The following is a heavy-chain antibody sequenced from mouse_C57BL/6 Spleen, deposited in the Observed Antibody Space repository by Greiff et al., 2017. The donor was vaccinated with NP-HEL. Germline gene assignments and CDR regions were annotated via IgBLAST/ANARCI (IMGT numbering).Heavy chain of an antibody. CDR1: GYAFSSSW. J-gene: IGHJ2*01. Sequence: QVQLKQSGPELVKPGASVKISCKASGYAFSSSWMNWVKQRPGKGLEWIGRIYPGDGDTNYNGKFKGKATLTADKSSSTAYMQLSSLTSEDSAVYFCARITTVVPFDYWGQGTTLTVSS. V-gene: IGHV1-82*01. D-gene: IGHD1-1*01. CDR2: IYPGDGDT. CDR3: ARITTVVPFDY.